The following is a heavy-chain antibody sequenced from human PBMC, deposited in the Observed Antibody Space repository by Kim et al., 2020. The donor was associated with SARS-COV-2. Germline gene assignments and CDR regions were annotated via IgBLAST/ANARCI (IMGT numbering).Heavy chain of an antibody. CDR1: GFTFDDYA. V-gene: IGHV3-9*01. Sequence: GGSLRLSCAASGFTFDDYAMHWVRQAPGKGLEWVSGISWNSGSIGYADSVKGRFTISRDNAKNSLYLQMNSLRAEDTALYYCAKDSGEWGYGGYYYGMDVWGQGTTVTVSS. CDR3: AKDSGEWGYGGYYYGMDV. D-gene: IGHD2-15*01. J-gene: IGHJ6*02. CDR2: ISWNSGSI.